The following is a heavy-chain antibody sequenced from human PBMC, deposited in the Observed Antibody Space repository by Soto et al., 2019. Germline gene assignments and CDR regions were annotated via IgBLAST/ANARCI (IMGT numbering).Heavy chain of an antibody. J-gene: IGHJ4*02. Sequence: EVQLLASGGGLVQPGGSLRLSCAASGFTFTTRAMSWVRQAPGKGLQWVSGISASGGTTYYADSVKGRLTISRDNSKNMCYLLRTSRRDDDTSVYYCTTGTQNFDYWGRGTRVTVSS. CDR1: GFTFTTRA. D-gene: IGHD3-10*01. CDR2: ISASGGTT. CDR3: TTGTQNFDY. V-gene: IGHV3-23*01.